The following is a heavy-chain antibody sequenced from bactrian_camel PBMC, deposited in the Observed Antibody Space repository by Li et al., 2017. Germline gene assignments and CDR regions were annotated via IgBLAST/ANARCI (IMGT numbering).Heavy chain of an antibody. J-gene: IGHJ6*01. CDR2: MHMDGGST. CDR3: AATRRTCLPWEEGRYFA. V-gene: IGHV3S40*01. Sequence: VQLVESGGDLVQPGGSLTLSCAASGFSFNNYGMSWVRQAPGKGLEWVSSMHMDGGSTWYSDSVKGRFTVSRDNGKKTLILQMTSLEPEDTGMYYCAATRRTCLPWEEGRYFAWGQGTQVTVS. CDR1: GFSFNNYG. D-gene: IGHD4*01.